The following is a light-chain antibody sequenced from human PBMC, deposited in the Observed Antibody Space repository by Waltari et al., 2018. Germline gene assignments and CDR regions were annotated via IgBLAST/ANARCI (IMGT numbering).Light chain of an antibody. J-gene: IGLJ2*01. CDR2: EVS. Sequence: QSALTQPASVSGSPGQSITISCTGTSSDVGSYNLVSWYQQPPGKAPKLMIYEVSKRPSGVSNRFAGSKSGNTASLTSSGLQAEDEADYYCCSYAGSSTFVVFGGGTKLTVL. CDR1: SSDVGSYNL. CDR3: CSYAGSSTFVV. V-gene: IGLV2-23*02.